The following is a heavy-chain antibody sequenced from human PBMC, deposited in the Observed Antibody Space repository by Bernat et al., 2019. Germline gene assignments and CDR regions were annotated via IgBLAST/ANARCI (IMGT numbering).Heavy chain of an antibody. CDR1: GFTFSDYS. V-gene: IGHV3-30*04. D-gene: IGHD6-25*01. CDR2: VSYDGRNK. J-gene: IGHJ6*02. CDR3: VRDGAALYYYHGMDV. Sequence: VQLVESGGGLVQPGGCLKLSCVASGFTFSDYSLHWVRQAPGKGLEWVAVVSYDGRNKYYADSVQARFIISRDDSENTLYLQMDSLKSEDTAVYYCVRDGAALYYYHGMDVWGRGTTVTVSS.